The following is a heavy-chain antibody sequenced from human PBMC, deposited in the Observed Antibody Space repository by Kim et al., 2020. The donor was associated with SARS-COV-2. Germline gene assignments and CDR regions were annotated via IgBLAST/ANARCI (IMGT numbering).Heavy chain of an antibody. CDR1: GGSFSGYY. CDR2: INHSGST. V-gene: IGHV4-34*01. Sequence: SETLSLTCAVYGGSFSGYYWSWIRQPPGKGLEWIGEINHSGSTNYNPSLKSRVTISVDTSKNQFSLKLSSVTAADTAVYYCARKGSGVPAGHYYGSGSYYKDKGKKYNWFDPWGQGTLVTVSS. J-gene: IGHJ5*02. D-gene: IGHD3-10*01. CDR3: ARKGSGVPAGHYYGSGSYYKDKGKKYNWFDP.